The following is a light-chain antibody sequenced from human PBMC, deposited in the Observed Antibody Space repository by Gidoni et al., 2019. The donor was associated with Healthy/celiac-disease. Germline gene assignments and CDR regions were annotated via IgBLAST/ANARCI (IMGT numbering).Light chain of an antibody. CDR1: NIGSKS. CDR2: YDS. J-gene: IGLJ2*01. CDR3: QVWDRV. V-gene: IGLV3-21*04. Sequence: SYVLTQPPSVSVAPGKTARITWGGNNIGSKSVHWYQQKPGQAPVLVIYYDSDRPSGIPERFSGSNSGNTATLTISRVEAGDEADYYCQVWDRVFGGGTKLTVL.